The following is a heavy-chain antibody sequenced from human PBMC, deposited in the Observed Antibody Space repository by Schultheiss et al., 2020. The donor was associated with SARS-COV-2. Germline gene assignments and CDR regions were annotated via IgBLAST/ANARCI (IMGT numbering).Heavy chain of an antibody. CDR3: ARELIVVVPAAVPGWFDP. CDR2: IYTSGST. J-gene: IGHJ5*02. Sequence: CTVSGGSISSGSYYWSWIRQPAGKGLEWIGRIYTSGSTNYNPSLKSRVTMSVDTSKNQFSLKLSSVTAADTAVYYCARELIVVVPAAVPGWFDPWGQGTLVTVSS. V-gene: IGHV4-61*02. D-gene: IGHD2-2*01. CDR1: GGSISSGSYY.